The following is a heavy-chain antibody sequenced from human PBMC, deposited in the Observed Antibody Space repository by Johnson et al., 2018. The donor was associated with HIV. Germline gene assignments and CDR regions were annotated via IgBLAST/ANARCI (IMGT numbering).Heavy chain of an antibody. Sequence: QLVESGGGLVQPGGSLRLSCAASGFTFDDYAMHWVRQAPGKGLEWVSGISWNSGSIGYADSVKGRFTISRDNSKNTLYLQMNSLRAEDTAVYYCARGKSYDIYPAFDIWGQGTMVTVSS. CDR1: GFTFDDYA. V-gene: IGHV3-9*01. CDR3: ARGKSYDIYPAFDI. CDR2: ISWNSGSI. D-gene: IGHD3-9*01. J-gene: IGHJ3*02.